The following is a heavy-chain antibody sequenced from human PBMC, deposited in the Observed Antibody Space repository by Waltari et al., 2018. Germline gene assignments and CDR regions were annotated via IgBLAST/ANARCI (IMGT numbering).Heavy chain of an antibody. CDR1: GFTFSSYA. Sequence: EVQLLESGGGLVQPGGSLRLSCAASGFTFSSYAMRWVRQAPGKGLEWVSAISGSGGSTYYADSVKGRFTISRDNSKNTLYLQMNSLRAEDTAVYYCAKTHRLLWFGEPLDYWGQGTLVTVSS. V-gene: IGHV3-23*01. CDR3: AKTHRLLWFGEPLDY. CDR2: ISGSGGST. J-gene: IGHJ4*02. D-gene: IGHD3-10*01.